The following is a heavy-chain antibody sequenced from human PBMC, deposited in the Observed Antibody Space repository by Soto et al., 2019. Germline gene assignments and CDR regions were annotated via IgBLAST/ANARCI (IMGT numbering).Heavy chain of an antibody. D-gene: IGHD6-13*01. V-gene: IGHV1-8*01. Sequence: GASVKVSCKASGYTFTSYDINWVRQATGQGLEWMGWMNPNSGNTGYAQKFQGRVTMTRNTSISTAYMELSSLRSEDTAVYYCAVAASSWYQAGWFDPWGQGTLVTVSS. CDR3: AVAASSWYQAGWFDP. J-gene: IGHJ5*02. CDR1: GYTFTSYD. CDR2: MNPNSGNT.